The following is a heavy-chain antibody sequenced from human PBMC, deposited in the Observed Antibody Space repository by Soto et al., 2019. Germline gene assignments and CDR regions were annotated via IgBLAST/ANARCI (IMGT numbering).Heavy chain of an antibody. D-gene: IGHD4-17*01. Sequence: PSETLSLTCTVSGGSISSGDYYWSWIRQPPGKGLEWIGYIYYSGSTYYNPSLRSRLTIPVDTSKNQFSLKLSSVTAADTAVYCCARLGPTTVPTSYFTGNYNGMDVWGQGTTVTVSS. J-gene: IGHJ6*02. CDR3: ARLGPTTVPTSYFTGNYNGMDV. CDR2: IYYSGST. V-gene: IGHV4-30-4*01. CDR1: GGSISSGDYY.